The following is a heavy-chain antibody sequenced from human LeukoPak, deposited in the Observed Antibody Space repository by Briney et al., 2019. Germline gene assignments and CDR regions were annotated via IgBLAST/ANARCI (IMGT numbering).Heavy chain of an antibody. D-gene: IGHD3-3*01. Sequence: GGSLRLSCAASGFTFSSYWMHWVRQAPGKGLVWVSRINSDGSSTSYADSVKGRFTISRDNAKNTLYLQMNSLRAEDTAVYYCARGEYYDFWSGYYTPRYYYYGMDVWGQGTTVTVSS. V-gene: IGHV3-74*01. J-gene: IGHJ6*02. CDR1: GFTFSSYW. CDR2: INSDGSST. CDR3: ARGEYYDFWSGYYTPRYYYYGMDV.